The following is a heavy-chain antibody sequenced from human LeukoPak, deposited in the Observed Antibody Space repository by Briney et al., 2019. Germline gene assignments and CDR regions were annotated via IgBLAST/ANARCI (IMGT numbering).Heavy chain of an antibody. CDR1: GFTFSTYG. CDR2: IWYDGTNK. V-gene: IGHV3-33*01. Sequence: GGSLRLSCAASGFTFSTYGMHWVRQAPGKGLEWVAVIWYDGTNKYYADSVKGRFTISRDNSKNTLYLQMNSLRAEDTAVYYCARDAGGWYLDYWGQGTLVTVSS. J-gene: IGHJ4*02. D-gene: IGHD6-19*01. CDR3: ARDAGGWYLDY.